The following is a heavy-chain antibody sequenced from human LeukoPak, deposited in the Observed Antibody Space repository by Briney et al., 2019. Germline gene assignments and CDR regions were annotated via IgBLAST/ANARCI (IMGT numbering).Heavy chain of an antibody. CDR2: ISGSGGST. V-gene: IGHV3-23*01. J-gene: IGHJ4*02. CDR3: ARGGSGSYYHLFDY. Sequence: GGSLRLSCAASGFTFSSYAMSWVRQAPRKGLEWVSAISGSGGSTYYADSVKGRFTISRDNSKNTLYLQMNSLRAEDTAVYYCARGGSGSYYHLFDYWGQGTLVTVSS. D-gene: IGHD3-10*01. CDR1: GFTFSSYA.